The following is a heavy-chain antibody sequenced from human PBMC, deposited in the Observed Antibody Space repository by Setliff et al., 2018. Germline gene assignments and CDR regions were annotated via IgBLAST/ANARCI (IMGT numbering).Heavy chain of an antibody. Sequence: GGSLRLSCAASGFTFSSYWMSWVRQAPGKGLEWVANIKQDGSEKYYVDSVKGRFTISRDNAKNSLYLQMNSLRAEDTALYYCAREFSGRVDGYGDSALEGRVVVGAPTIVDTPNPLQPLPWG. J-gene: IGHJ5*02. CDR1: GFTFSSYW. CDR3: AREFSGRVDGYGDSALEGRVVVGAPTIVDTPNPLQPLP. D-gene: IGHD2-2*01. V-gene: IGHV3-7*01. CDR2: IKQDGSEK.